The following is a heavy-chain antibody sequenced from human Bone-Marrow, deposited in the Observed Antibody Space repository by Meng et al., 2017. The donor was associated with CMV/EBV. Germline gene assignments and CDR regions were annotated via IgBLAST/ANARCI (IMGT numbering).Heavy chain of an antibody. J-gene: IGHJ4*02. D-gene: IGHD2/OR15-2a*01. Sequence: GESLKISCAASGFTFYSAWMHWVRQAPGKGLEWIGRIKSKADGGTTDYATPVERRFTISRDDSNNTLFLQMDSLRVDDTGIYFCSTVFHSPTNYWGQGALVTVSS. CDR2: IKSKADGGTT. CDR3: STVFHSPTNY. CDR1: GFTFYSAW. V-gene: IGHV3-15*01.